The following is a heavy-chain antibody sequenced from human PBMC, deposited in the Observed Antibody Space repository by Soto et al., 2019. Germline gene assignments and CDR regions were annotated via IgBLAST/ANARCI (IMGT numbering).Heavy chain of an antibody. J-gene: IGHJ6*02. D-gene: IGHD2-8*02. CDR1: GFTVSSNY. CDR3: GRGDGGVYSYYAMDV. V-gene: IGHV3-53*04. Sequence: EVQLVESGGGLVQPGGSLRLSCAASGFTVSSNYMSWVRQAPGKGLEWVSVIYSGGSTYYADPVKCRFTISRHNSNNRLYLKMTGLRAEEAAVYYCGRGDGGVYSYYAMDVGGQGTTVTVSS. CDR2: IYSGGST.